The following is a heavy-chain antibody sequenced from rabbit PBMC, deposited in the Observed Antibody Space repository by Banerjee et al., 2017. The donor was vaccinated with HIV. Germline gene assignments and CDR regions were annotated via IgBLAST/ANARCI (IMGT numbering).Heavy chain of an antibody. Sequence: QEQLAESGGGLVPPGGSLKLSCKASGFDFSSYYMSWVCQAPGKGLGWIGYIDPVFGSTWYASWAKGRFTISKTSSTTVTLQMTSLTAADTATYFCARAPADYADYGDGIFFGDYFNLWGQGTLVTVS. D-gene: IGHD2-1*01. CDR2: IDPVFGST. CDR1: GFDFSSYYM. V-gene: IGHV1S45*01. CDR3: ARAPADYADYGDGIFFGDYFNL. J-gene: IGHJ4*01.